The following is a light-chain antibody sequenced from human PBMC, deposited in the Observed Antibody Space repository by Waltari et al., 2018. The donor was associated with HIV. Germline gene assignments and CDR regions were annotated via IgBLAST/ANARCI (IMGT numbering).Light chain of an antibody. CDR2: DVT. CDR3: NSYAGSSKSYV. CDR1: TSDIGCYNY. Sequence: QSALTQPPSASGSPGQSVTISCTGTTSDIGCYNYVPWYQQHPGEAPRLIIYDVTKRPSGVPDRFSGSKSGNTASLTVSGLQAEDEAEYYCNSYAGSSKSYVFGTGTKVTVL. J-gene: IGLJ1*01. V-gene: IGLV2-8*01.